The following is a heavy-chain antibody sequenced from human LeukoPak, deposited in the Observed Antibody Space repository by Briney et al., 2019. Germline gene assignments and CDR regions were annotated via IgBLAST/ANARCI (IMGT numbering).Heavy chain of an antibody. V-gene: IGHV3-30*01. Sequence: PGGSLRLSCAASGFTFSSYAMHWVRQDPGKGLEWVAVISYDGSNKCYADSVKGRFTISRDNSKNTLYLQMNSLRAEDTAVYYCARDGLYYFDYWGQGTLVTVSS. CDR2: ISYDGSNK. CDR1: GFTFSSYA. D-gene: IGHD2/OR15-2a*01. J-gene: IGHJ4*02. CDR3: ARDGLYYFDY.